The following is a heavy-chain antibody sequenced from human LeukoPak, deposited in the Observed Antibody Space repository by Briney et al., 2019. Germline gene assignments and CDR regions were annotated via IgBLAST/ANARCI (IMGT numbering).Heavy chain of an antibody. J-gene: IGHJ4*02. D-gene: IGHD3-10*01. V-gene: IGHV4-4*02. CDR3: ARVSPMVRGVIDY. CDR1: GGSISSSNW. CDR2: IYHSGST. Sequence: SGTLSLTCAVSGGSISSSNWWSWVRQPPGKGLEWIGEIYHSGSTNYNPSLKSRVTISVDKSKNQLSLKLSSVTAADTAVYYCARVSPMVRGVIDYWGQGTLVTVSS.